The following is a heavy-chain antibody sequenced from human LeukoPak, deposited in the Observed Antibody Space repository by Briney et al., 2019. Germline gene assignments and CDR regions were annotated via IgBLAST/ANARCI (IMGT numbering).Heavy chain of an antibody. V-gene: IGHV3-23*01. CDR2: ISGSDGST. Sequence: GGSLRLSCAASGFTFSNYAMSWVRQAPGKGLEWVSAISGSDGSTNYADSVKGRFTISRDNSKNTLYLEVISLTAEDTAVYYCAKDDAWLRFGEWSQGTLVTVSS. CDR1: GFTFSNYA. CDR3: AKDDAWLRFGE. D-gene: IGHD3-10*01. J-gene: IGHJ4*02.